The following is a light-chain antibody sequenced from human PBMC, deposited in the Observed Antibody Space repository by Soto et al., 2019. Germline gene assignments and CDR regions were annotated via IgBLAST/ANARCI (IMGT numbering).Light chain of an antibody. J-gene: IGKJ5*01. Sequence: EIVLTQSPVTLSLSPGDTATVSCRASQTVSTYLAWYQQKPGQAPRLLIYDASNRATGLPARFSGSGSGTDFTLTISSLEPEDFAVYYSQQRNNWPPDITFGQGTRLDIK. CDR1: QTVSTY. CDR2: DAS. V-gene: IGKV3-11*01. CDR3: QQRNNWPPDIT.